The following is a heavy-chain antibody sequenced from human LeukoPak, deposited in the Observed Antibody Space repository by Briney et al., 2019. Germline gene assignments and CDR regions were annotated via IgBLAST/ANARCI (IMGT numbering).Heavy chain of an antibody. Sequence: PGGSLRLSCAASGFTFSSCGMHWVRQAPGKGLEGVAFIRYDGSNKYYADSAKGRFTISRDNSKNTLYLQMNSLRAEDTAVYYCAKEKAALHDYGGQGTLVTVSS. D-gene: IGHD6-13*01. CDR2: IRYDGSNK. CDR1: GFTFSSCG. J-gene: IGHJ4*02. CDR3: AKEKAALHDY. V-gene: IGHV3-30*02.